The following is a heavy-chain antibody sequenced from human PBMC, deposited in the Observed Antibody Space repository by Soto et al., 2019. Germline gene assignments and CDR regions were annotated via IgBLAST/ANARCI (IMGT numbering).Heavy chain of an antibody. J-gene: IGHJ4*02. CDR1: GYTFSGYY. D-gene: IGHD1-26*01. V-gene: IGHV1-2*02. CDR2: IGPKSGGT. Sequence: QVQLEQSGAEVKESGASVKVSCKASGYTFSGYYIHWVRQAPGQAPEWVGEIGPKSGGTRYAQKFQGRVTMTTDTSITTVYLDLRNLSPDDTAVYFCGRGRSGEVVIFYWGQGTLVTVHS. CDR3: GRGRSGEVVIFY.